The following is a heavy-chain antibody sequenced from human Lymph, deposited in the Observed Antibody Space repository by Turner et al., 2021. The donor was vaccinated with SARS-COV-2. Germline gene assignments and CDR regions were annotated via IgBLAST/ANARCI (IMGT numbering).Heavy chain of an antibody. CDR1: GIIVSRNY. CDR2: IYSGGTT. V-gene: IGHV3-53*02. CDR3: ARDLGTYGMDV. Sequence: EVQLVKTGGGLIQPGGSMRLSCAASGIIVSRNYMNWVRQAPGKGLEWVSVIYSGGTTYYADSVKGRFTISRDNSKNTLYLQMNSLRVEDTAVYYCARDLGTYGMDVWGQGTTVTVSS. D-gene: IGHD6-13*01. J-gene: IGHJ6*02.